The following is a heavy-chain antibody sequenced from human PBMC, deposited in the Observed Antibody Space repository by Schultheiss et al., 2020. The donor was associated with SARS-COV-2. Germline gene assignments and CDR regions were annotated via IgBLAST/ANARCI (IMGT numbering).Heavy chain of an antibody. V-gene: IGHV4-59*10. J-gene: IGHJ3*02. CDR3: ARFRGDAFDI. CDR1: GGSFSGYY. CDR2: IYTSGST. Sequence: SETLSLTCAVYGGSFSGYYWGWIRQPAGKGLEWIGRIYTSGSTNYNPSLKSRVTMSVDTSKNQFSLKLSSVTAADTAVYYCARFRGDAFDIWGQGTMVTVSS. D-gene: IGHD5-24*01.